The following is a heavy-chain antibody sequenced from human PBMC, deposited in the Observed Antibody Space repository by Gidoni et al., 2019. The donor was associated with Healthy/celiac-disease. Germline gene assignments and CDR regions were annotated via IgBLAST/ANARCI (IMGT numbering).Heavy chain of an antibody. Sequence: QVQLQESGPGLVKPSQTLSLTCTGPGGSISSGSYYWSWIRQPAGKGLEWIGRIYTSGSTNYNPSLKSRVTMSVDTSKNQFSLKLSSVTAADTAVYYCARELPAALHLDYWGQGTLVTASS. CDR2: IYTSGST. CDR3: ARELPAALHLDY. CDR1: GGSISSGSYY. D-gene: IGHD2-2*01. J-gene: IGHJ4*02. V-gene: IGHV4-61*02.